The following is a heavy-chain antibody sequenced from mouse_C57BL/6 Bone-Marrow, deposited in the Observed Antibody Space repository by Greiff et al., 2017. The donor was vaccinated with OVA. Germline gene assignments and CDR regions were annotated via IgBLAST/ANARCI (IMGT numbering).Heavy chain of an antibody. J-gene: IGHJ3*01. V-gene: IGHV5-6*01. CDR2: ISSGGSYT. Sequence: EVKVVESGGDLVKPGGSLKLSCAASGFTFSSYGMSWVRQTPDKRLEWVATISSGGSYTYYPDSVKGRFTISRDNAKNTLYRQMSSLMSEDTATYYCARQRGSSPPWFAYWGQGTLVTVSA. CDR1: GFTFSSYG. D-gene: IGHD1-1*01. CDR3: ARQRGSSPPWFAY.